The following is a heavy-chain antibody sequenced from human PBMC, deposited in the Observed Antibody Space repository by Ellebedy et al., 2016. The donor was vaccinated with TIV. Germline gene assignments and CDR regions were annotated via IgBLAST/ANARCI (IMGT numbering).Heavy chain of an antibody. J-gene: IGHJ6*02. V-gene: IGHV1-69*13. CDR3: ASANYYGSGKIVSYYYGMDV. Sequence: AASVKVSCKASGGTFSSYAISWVRQAPGQGLEWMGGIIPIFGTANYAQKFQGRVTITADESTSTAYMELSSLRSEDTAVYYCASANYYGSGKIVSYYYGMDVWGQGTTVTVSS. CDR2: IIPIFGTA. CDR1: GGTFSSYA. D-gene: IGHD3-10*01.